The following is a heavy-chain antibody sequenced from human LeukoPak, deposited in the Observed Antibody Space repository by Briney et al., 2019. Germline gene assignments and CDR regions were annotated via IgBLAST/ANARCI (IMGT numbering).Heavy chain of an antibody. V-gene: IGHV3-74*01. CDR3: AKEGRSLQTY. J-gene: IGHJ4*02. D-gene: IGHD5-24*01. CDR1: GFTFSSYW. CDR2: INSDGSST. Sequence: PGGSLRLSCAASGFTFSSYWMHWVRQAPGKGLVWVSHINSDGSSTAYADSVKGRFTISRDNAKNSLYLQMNSLRVEDTAVYYCAKEGRSLQTYWGQGTLVTVSS.